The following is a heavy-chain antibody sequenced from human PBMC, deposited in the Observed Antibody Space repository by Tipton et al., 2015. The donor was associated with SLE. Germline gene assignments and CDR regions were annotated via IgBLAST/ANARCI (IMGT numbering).Heavy chain of an antibody. J-gene: IGHJ4*02. CDR2: ISYDGNEK. V-gene: IGHV3-30*03. CDR3: SREHAPLMLRGPMKY. CDR1: GFTFSNYG. Sequence: FLRLSRTVSGFTFSNYGMHWVRQAPGKGLEWVAFISYDGNEKYYTDSLKGRLTISRDNSKNTLFLQINGLRADDTAVYYCSREHAPLMLRGPMKYWGQGTLVTVSS. D-gene: IGHD3-10*01.